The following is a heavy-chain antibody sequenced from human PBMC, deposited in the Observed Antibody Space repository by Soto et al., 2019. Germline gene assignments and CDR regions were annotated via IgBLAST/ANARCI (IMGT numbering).Heavy chain of an antibody. D-gene: IGHD3-10*01. V-gene: IGHV3-11*01. CDR1: GFTFSDYN. Sequence: XGSLRLTCAASGFTFSDYNMSWIRQAPGKGLEWVSYSSISGSTIYYADCVKGRFTISRDNAKNSLYLQMNSLRAEDTAVYYCARSGSDGGYWGQGTLVTVSS. CDR3: ARSGSDGGY. CDR2: SSISGSTI. J-gene: IGHJ4*02.